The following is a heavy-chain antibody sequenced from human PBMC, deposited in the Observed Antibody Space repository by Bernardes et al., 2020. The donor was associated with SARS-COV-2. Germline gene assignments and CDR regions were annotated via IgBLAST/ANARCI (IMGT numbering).Heavy chain of an antibody. V-gene: IGHV1-18*01. CDR2: ISGYTANT. CDR1: GYTLTSHG. D-gene: IGHD3-3*01. CDR3: ATDDPPGAVFGVVIYALHI. Sequence: ASVKVSCKASGYTLTSHGISWVRQAPGQGLEWVGWISGYTANTNYAQKFQGRVTMTTDTSTDTAYMELRSLRSEDTAVYYCATDDPPGAVFGVVIYALHIWGQGTMVTVSS. J-gene: IGHJ3*02.